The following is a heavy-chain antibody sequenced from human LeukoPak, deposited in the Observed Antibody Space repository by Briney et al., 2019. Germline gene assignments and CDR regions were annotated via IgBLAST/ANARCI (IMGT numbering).Heavy chain of an antibody. J-gene: IGHJ4*02. V-gene: IGHV1-3*01. CDR2: INAGNGNT. Sequence: VASVKVSCKASGYTFTSYGISWVRQAPGQRLEWMGWINAGNGNTKYSQKFQGRVSITRDTSASTAYMEMSSLRCEDTAVYYCAREIDRDDYNRFFDYWGQGTLVTVSS. CDR1: GYTFTSYG. D-gene: IGHD5-24*01. CDR3: AREIDRDDYNRFFDY.